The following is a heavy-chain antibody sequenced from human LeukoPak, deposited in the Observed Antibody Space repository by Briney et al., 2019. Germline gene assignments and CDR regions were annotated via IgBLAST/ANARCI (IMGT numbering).Heavy chain of an antibody. CDR3: TRLQWFGDPNAFDI. Sequence: GGSLRLSCAASGFTFSSYAMSWVRQAPGKGLEWVSAISGSGGSTYYADSVKGRFTISRDNSKNTLCLQMNSLRAEDTAVYYCTRLQWFGDPNAFDIWGQGTMVTVSS. V-gene: IGHV3-23*01. CDR1: GFTFSSYA. J-gene: IGHJ3*02. D-gene: IGHD3-10*01. CDR2: ISGSGGST.